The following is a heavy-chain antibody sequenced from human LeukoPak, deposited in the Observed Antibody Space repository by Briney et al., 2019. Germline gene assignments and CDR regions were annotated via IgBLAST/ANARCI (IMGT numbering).Heavy chain of an antibody. CDR3: AKSSYYGSGSRLDY. Sequence: GGSLRLSCVASGFTFSSYWMTWVRQAPGKGLEWVANINQDGSEKYYVDSVKGRFTISRDNAKNSLYLQMNRLRAEDTAVYYCAKSSYYGSGSRLDYWGQGTLVTVSS. CDR2: INQDGSEK. D-gene: IGHD3-10*01. V-gene: IGHV3-7*01. J-gene: IGHJ4*02. CDR1: GFTFSSYW.